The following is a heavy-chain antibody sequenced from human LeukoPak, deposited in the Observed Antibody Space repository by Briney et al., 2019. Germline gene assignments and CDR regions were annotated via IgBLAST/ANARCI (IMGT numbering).Heavy chain of an antibody. Sequence: GRSLRLSCAASGFTFSSYGMHWVRQAPGKGLEWVAVIWYDGSNKYYADSVKGRFTISRDNSKNTLYLQMNSLRAEDTAVYYCAREEVPHGFDIWGQGTMVTVSS. CDR3: AREEVPHGFDI. J-gene: IGHJ3*02. CDR1: GFTFSSYG. CDR2: IWYDGSNK. V-gene: IGHV3-33*01.